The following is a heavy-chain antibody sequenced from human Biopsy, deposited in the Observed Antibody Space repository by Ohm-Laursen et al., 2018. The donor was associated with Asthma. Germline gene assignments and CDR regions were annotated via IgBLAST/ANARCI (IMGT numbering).Heavy chain of an antibody. Sequence: SLRLSCSASGFKFDEYTMHWVRQAPGKGLGWVSGISWNSATIDYADSVEGRFTISRDNAKNSVFLHMDSLRPEDTAFYYCAKVRSDWVITESFDYWGQGVLVTVSS. V-gene: IGHV3-9*01. J-gene: IGHJ4*02. D-gene: IGHD3-22*01. CDR2: ISWNSATI. CDR1: GFKFDEYT. CDR3: AKVRSDWVITESFDY.